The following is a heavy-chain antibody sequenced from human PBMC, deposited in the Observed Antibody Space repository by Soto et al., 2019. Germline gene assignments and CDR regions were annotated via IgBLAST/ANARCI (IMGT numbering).Heavy chain of an antibody. V-gene: IGHV3-30*14. CDR2: ISYDGNNK. CDR1: GFTFGAYV. D-gene: IGHD2-15*01. CDR3: AVLKSLDY. Sequence: GGSLRLSCAASGFTFGAYVMHWVRQAPGKGLEWVAHISYDGNNKYYADSVKGRFTISRDNSKNTLYLQMNSLRAEDTAVYYCAVLKSLDYWGQGTLVTVSS. J-gene: IGHJ4*02.